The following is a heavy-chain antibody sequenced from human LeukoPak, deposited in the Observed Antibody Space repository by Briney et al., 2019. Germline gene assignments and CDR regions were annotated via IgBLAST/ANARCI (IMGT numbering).Heavy chain of an antibody. CDR1: GYTFNSYG. CDR3: ARLAQHRYYYDSSDFRYYFDH. J-gene: IGHJ4*02. CDR2: ISGYNGHT. Sequence: GASVKVSCRASGYTFNSYGISWVRQAPGQGLEWMGWISGYNGHTNYAQKLQGRVTMTTDTSTSTAYMELRSPRSDDTAVYYCARLAQHRYYYDSSDFRYYFDHWGQGTLVTVSS. D-gene: IGHD3-22*01. V-gene: IGHV1-18*01.